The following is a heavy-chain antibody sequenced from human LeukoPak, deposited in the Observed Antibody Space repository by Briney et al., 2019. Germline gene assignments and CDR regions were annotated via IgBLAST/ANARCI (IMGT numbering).Heavy chain of an antibody. J-gene: IGHJ4*02. CDR2: VHLDGRT. Sequence: SETLSLTCGVSGGSVINTNWWTWVRQPPGKGLEWIGEVHLDGRTNYNPSLESRLTMSVDVSENQVSLKLTSVTAADTAVYYCARLESDQLLWGFDYWGQGTLVTVSS. V-gene: IGHV4-4*02. CDR1: GGSVINTNW. D-gene: IGHD2-2*01. CDR3: ARLESDQLLWGFDY.